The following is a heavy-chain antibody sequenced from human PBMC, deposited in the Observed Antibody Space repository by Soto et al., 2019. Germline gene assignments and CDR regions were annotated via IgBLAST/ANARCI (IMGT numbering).Heavy chain of an antibody. CDR1: GFTFSSYW. CDR2: INEDGSVK. J-gene: IGHJ4*02. CDR3: ARDIPNGACYLDY. Sequence: EVQLVESGGGLVQPGGSLRLSCAASGFTFSSYWMTWVRQAPGRGLEWVANINEDGSVKGYVDSVKGRFTISRDNARNSMNLQMNSLRAEDAAVYYWARDIPNGACYLDYWGQGTLVTVSS. V-gene: IGHV3-7*01. D-gene: IGHD1-26*01.